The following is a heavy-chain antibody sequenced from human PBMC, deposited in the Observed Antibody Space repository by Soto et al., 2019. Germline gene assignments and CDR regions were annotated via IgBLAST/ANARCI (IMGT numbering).Heavy chain of an antibody. CDR1: GYTFSGHY. CDR2: INPDSGGI. D-gene: IGHD5-12*01. CDR3: ASAGRIQKWLPDS. J-gene: IGHJ4*02. V-gene: IGHV1-2*02. Sequence: QMQLVQSGAEVKKPGASVKVSCKASGYTFSGHYIHWVRQAPGQGLEWMGWINPDSGGINYERKFQGRVSMTSDTSISTAYMELSSLRSDDTAAYYCASAGRIQKWLPDSWCQGTLVTVSP.